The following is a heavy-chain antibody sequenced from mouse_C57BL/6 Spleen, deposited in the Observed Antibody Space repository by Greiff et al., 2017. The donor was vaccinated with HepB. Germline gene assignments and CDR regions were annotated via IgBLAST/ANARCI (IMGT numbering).Heavy chain of an antibody. Sequence: VQLKQSGPGLVQPSQSLSITCTVSGFSLTSYGVHWVRQSPGKGLEWLGVIWSGGSTDYNAAFISRLSISKDNSKSQVFFKMNSLQADDTAIYYCARNPITTVVALYAMDYWGQGTSVTVSS. CDR1: GFSLTSYG. V-gene: IGHV2-2*01. CDR3: ARNPITTVVALYAMDY. J-gene: IGHJ4*01. D-gene: IGHD1-1*01. CDR2: IWSGGST.